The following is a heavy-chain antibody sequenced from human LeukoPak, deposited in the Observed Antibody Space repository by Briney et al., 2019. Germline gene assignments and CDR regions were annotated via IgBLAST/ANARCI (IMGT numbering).Heavy chain of an antibody. J-gene: IGHJ4*02. Sequence: GRSLRLSCAASGFTFSSYAMSWVRQAPGKGLEWVSAISGSGGSTYYADSVKGRFTISRDNSKNTLYLQMNSLRAEDTAVYFCTKSPFSGSYRFEDWGQGTLVTVSS. CDR1: GFTFSSYA. D-gene: IGHD1-26*01. CDR3: TKSPFSGSYRFED. CDR2: ISGSGGST. V-gene: IGHV3-23*01.